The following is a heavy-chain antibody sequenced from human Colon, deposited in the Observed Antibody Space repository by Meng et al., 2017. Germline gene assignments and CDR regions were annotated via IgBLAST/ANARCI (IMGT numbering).Heavy chain of an antibody. CDR2: INPDGGEK. CDR1: GFPFSRYC. CDR3: AGWGEFCSGGSCYSKNY. V-gene: IGHV3-7*01. Sequence: GGSLRLFCAASGFPFSRYCMNWVRQAPGKGLEWVANINPDGGEKYYVDSVKGRFTISRDNSKNSLYLQVNSLRVEDTALYYCAGWGEFCSGGSCYSKNYWGQGALVTVSS. D-gene: IGHD2-15*01. J-gene: IGHJ4*02.